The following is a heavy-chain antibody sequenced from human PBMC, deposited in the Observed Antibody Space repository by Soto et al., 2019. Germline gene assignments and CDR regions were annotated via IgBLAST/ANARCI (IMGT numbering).Heavy chain of an antibody. CDR1: GFTFSDYY. J-gene: IGHJ4*02. CDR2: ISSSSSYT. CDR3: ARGIAAAKYDY. D-gene: IGHD6-13*01. Sequence: PGGSLRLSCAASGFTFSDYYMSWIRQAPGKGLEWVSYISSSSSYTNYADSVKGRFTISRDNAKNSLCLQMNSLRAEDTAVYYCARGIAAAKYDYWGQGTLVTVSS. V-gene: IGHV3-11*06.